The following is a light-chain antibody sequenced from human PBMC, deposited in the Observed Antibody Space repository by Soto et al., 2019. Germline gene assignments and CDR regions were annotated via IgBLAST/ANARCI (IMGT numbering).Light chain of an antibody. V-gene: IGLV1-47*01. CDR3: CSNAGSLEV. CDR1: SSNIGSNY. J-gene: IGLJ1*01. CDR2: RNN. Sequence: QSVLTQPPSASRTPGQRVTISCSGSSSNIGSNYVYWYQQLPGTAPKLLIYRNNQRPSGVPDRFSGSKSGNTASLTISGLQAEDEADYYCCSNAGSLEVFGTGTKVTVL.